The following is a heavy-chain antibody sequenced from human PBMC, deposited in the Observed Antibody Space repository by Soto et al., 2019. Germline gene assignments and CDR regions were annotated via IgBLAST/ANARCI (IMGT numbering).Heavy chain of an antibody. Sequence: GGSLRLSCVVSRYTFKSHGLSWVRQAPGKGLEWVSTIDSTGANTHYADSVRGRFTISRDNSENTLYLEMNSLRGEDTAVYYCAKVSPMGYFFDFWGQGTLVTVSS. CDR1: RYTFKSHG. V-gene: IGHV3-23*01. CDR3: AKVSPMGYFFDF. J-gene: IGHJ4*02. CDR2: IDSTGANT.